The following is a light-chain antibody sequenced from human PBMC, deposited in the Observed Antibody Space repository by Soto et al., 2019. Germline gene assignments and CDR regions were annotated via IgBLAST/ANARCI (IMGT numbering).Light chain of an antibody. CDR3: SSYTGTSTQV. CDR1: SSDVGSYNR. J-gene: IGLJ1*01. Sequence: QSALTQPPSVSGSPGQSVTISCTGTSSDVGSYNRLSWYQQPPGTAPKLIMYEVNTRPSGVPDRFSGSKSGSTASLTISGLRTEDEANYYCSSYTGTSTQVFGTGTKLTVL. CDR2: EVN. V-gene: IGLV2-18*02.